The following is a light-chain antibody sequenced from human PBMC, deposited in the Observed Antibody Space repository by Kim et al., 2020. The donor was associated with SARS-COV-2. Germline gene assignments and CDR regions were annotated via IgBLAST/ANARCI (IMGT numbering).Light chain of an antibody. CDR3: NSRDSSGNHLV. Sequence: SSELTQDPAVSVALGQTVRITCQGDSLRSYYASWYQQKPGQAPVLVIYGKNNRPSEIPDRFSGSSSGNTASLTITGAQAEDEADYYCNSRDSSGNHLVFGGWTQLTVL. CDR1: SLRSYY. V-gene: IGLV3-19*01. CDR2: GKN. J-gene: IGLJ2*01.